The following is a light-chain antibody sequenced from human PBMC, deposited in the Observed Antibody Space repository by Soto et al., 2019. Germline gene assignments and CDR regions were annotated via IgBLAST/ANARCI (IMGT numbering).Light chain of an antibody. CDR3: HQYGTAPLT. CDR1: QSVAANY. V-gene: IGKV3-20*01. Sequence: EVVLTQSPGTLSLSPGERATLSCRASQSVAANYLAWYQQKRGQAPRLLIYGASSRATGIPDRFSGSGSGIDFTLTISSLEPEDFSVNDCHQYGTAPLTFGPGTKVDIK. CDR2: GAS. J-gene: IGKJ3*01.